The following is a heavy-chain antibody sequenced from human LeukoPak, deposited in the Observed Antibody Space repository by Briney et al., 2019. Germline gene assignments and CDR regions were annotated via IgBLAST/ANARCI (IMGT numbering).Heavy chain of an antibody. D-gene: IGHD1-26*01. V-gene: IGHV4-59*01. CDR3: ARDRRRDRLHAFDI. J-gene: IGHJ3*02. CDR1: GGTISRYY. Sequence: SETLSLTCTVSGGTISRYYWSWIRQPPGKGLEWIAYIDYSGSTNYNPSLKSRLTISLDASKNHFSLKLSSVTAADTAVYYCARDRRRDRLHAFDIWGQGTMVTVSS. CDR2: IDYSGST.